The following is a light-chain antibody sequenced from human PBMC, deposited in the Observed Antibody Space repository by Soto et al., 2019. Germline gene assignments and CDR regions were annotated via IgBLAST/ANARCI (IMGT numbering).Light chain of an antibody. Sequence: ERVMTQSPTILSVSPGERATLSCRASQSVSSNLAWYQQKPGQVPRLVIYGASTRATDIPARFSGSGSGTEFTLTISSLQSEDFAEYHCQQYNNWPQTFGQGTKVDIK. CDR1: QSVSSN. V-gene: IGKV3-15*01. J-gene: IGKJ1*01. CDR3: QQYNNWPQT. CDR2: GAS.